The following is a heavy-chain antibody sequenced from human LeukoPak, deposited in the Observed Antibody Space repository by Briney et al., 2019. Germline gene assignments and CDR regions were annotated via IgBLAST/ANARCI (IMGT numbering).Heavy chain of an antibody. D-gene: IGHD1-14*01. CDR1: GFTFSSYV. J-gene: IGHJ4*02. CDR3: TRNRPETPLGY. Sequence: PGGSLRLSCAASGFTFSSYVMNWVRQAPGKGLEWVSAISGSGGYTYYGDSVKGRFTVSRDNSKNTLYLQMNSLRGEDTAVYYCTRNRPETPLGYWGQGTLVTVSS. V-gene: IGHV3-23*01. CDR2: ISGSGGYT.